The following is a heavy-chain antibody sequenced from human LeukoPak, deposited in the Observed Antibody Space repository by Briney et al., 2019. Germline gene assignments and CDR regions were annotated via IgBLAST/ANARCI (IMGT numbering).Heavy chain of an antibody. V-gene: IGHV3-23*01. D-gene: IGHD6-19*01. CDR1: GFTFIGYA. J-gene: IGHJ4*02. CDR2: ISGSRGFT. Sequence: PGGSLRLSCAASGFTFIGYAMSWVRQAPGKGLEWVSAISGSRGFTYYADSVKGRFTISRDDSKKTLYLQMNSLRAEDTALYYCAKKRRTVAGTDLFDSLGQGVLVTVSS. CDR3: AKKRRTVAGTDLFDS.